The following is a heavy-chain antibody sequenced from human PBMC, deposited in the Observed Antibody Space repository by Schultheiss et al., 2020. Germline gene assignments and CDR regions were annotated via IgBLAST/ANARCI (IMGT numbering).Heavy chain of an antibody. J-gene: IGHJ6*02. D-gene: IGHD3-10*01. Sequence: GESLKISCKGSGYSFTSYGISWVRQAPGQGLEWMGWISAYNGNTNYAQKLQGRVTMTTDTSTSTAYMELGSLRSDDTAVYYCARDQGVVRGLTNFYYGLDVWCQGATVNVSS. V-gene: IGHV1-18*01. CDR1: GYSFTSYG. CDR2: ISAYNGNT. CDR3: ARDQGVVRGLTNFYYGLDV.